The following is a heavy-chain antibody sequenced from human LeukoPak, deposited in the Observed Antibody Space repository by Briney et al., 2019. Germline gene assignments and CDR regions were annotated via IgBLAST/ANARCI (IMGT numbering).Heavy chain of an antibody. CDR2: ISSSSSYT. Sequence: GGSLRLSCAASGFTFSDYYMSWIRQAPGKGLEWVSYISSSSSYTNYADSVKGRFTISRDNAKNSLYLQMNSLRAEDTAVYYCARENSGSYGNDYWGQGTLVTVSS. D-gene: IGHD1-26*01. V-gene: IGHV3-11*05. CDR3: ARENSGSYGNDY. J-gene: IGHJ4*02. CDR1: GFTFSDYY.